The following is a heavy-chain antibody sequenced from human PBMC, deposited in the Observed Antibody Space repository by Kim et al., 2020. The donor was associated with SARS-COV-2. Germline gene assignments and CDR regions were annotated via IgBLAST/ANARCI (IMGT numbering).Heavy chain of an antibody. Sequence: DYQVSVKSRITLKADTSKSQFSLQLNSVSPEDTAVYYCARDTPGQKAYDIWGQGTMVTVSS. V-gene: IGHV6-1*01. CDR3: ARDTPGQKAYDI. J-gene: IGHJ3*02.